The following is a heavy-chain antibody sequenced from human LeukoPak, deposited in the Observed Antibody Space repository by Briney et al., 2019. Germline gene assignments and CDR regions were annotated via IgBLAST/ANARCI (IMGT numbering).Heavy chain of an antibody. CDR1: GYTFTSYG. V-gene: IGHV1-18*01. CDR2: ISGYNGNT. J-gene: IGHJ4*02. D-gene: IGHD2-15*01. CDR3: ARDRYRYCSGGSCLSYLYYFDY. Sequence: ASVKVSCKASGYTFTSYGISWVRQAPGQGLEWMGWISGYNGNTNYVQKVQGRVTMTTDTSTSTAYMELRSLRSDDTAVYYCARDRYRYCSGGSCLSYLYYFDYWGQGTLVTVSS.